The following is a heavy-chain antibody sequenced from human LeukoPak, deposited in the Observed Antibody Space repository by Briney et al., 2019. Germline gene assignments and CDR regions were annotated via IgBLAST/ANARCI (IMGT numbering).Heavy chain of an antibody. V-gene: IGHV1-69*05. CDR3: ASRSFSGGSGSYNIRDY. CDR1: GGTFSSYA. J-gene: IGHJ4*02. Sequence: SVKLSCKAVGGTFSSYAISWVRQAAGQGLEWMGRIIPIFGTANYAQKFQGRVTITTDESTSTAYMELSSLRSEDTAVYYCASRSFSGGSGSYNIRDYWGQGTLVTVSS. CDR2: IIPIFGTA. D-gene: IGHD3-10*01.